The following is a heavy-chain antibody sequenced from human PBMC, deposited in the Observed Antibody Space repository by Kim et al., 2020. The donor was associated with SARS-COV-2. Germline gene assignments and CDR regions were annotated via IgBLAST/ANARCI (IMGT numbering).Heavy chain of an antibody. D-gene: IGHD6-13*01. CDR1: GGTFSSYA. J-gene: IGHJ4*02. CDR3: ARDTGGGGIAAPLDY. CDR2: IIPIFGTA. V-gene: IGHV1-69*13. Sequence: SVKVSCKASGGTFSSYAISWVRQAPGQGLEWMGGIIPIFGTANYAQKFQGRVTITADESTSTAYMELSSLRSEDTAVYYCARDTGGGGIAAPLDYWGQGTLVTVSS.